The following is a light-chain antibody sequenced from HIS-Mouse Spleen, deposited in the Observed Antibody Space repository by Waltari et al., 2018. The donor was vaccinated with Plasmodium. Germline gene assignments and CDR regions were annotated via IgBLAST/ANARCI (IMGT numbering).Light chain of an antibody. J-gene: IGLJ2*01. CDR2: QDS. CDR1: KLGDKY. V-gene: IGLV3-1*01. CDR3: QAWDSSTSVV. Sequence: SYELTQPPSVSVSPGQTASITCSGDKLGDKYACWYQQKPGQSPVLVIYQDSKRPSGIPGRFPGSNSGNTATLTISGTQAMDEADYYCQAWDSSTSVVFGGGTKLTVL.